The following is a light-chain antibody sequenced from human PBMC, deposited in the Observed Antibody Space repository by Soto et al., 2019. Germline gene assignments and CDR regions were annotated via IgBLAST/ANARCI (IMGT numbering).Light chain of an antibody. CDR1: QSVSSFY. V-gene: IGKV3-20*01. J-gene: IGKJ1*01. CDR3: QQSGNSPWT. Sequence: EIVLTQSPGTLSLSPGERATLSCRASQSVSSFYLAWYQQKPGQAPRLLIYDTSSRATGIPDRFSGSGSGTDFTLTISRLEPEDFAVYYCQQSGNSPWTFGQGTKVEI. CDR2: DTS.